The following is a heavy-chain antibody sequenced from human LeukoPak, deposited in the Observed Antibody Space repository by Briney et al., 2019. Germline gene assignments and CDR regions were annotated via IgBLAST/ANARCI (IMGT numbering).Heavy chain of an antibody. CDR3: ASGGAAYCSSASCYHMEYFDY. CDR2: INPNSGGT. J-gene: IGHJ4*02. Sequence: GASVKVSCKASGYTFSGYYIHWVRQAPGQGLEWLGWINPNSGGTNYAQKFQGRVTMTRDTSISTAYMELSRLRSDDTAVYYCASGGAAYCSSASCYHMEYFDYWGQGTQVTVSS. V-gene: IGHV1-2*02. D-gene: IGHD2-2*01. CDR1: GYTFSGYY.